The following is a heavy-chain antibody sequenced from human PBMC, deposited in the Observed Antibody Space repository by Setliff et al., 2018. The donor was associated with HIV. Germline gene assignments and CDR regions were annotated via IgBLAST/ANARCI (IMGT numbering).Heavy chain of an antibody. Sequence: PSETLSLTCTVSGGSISSYSGSWIRQPAGKGLEWIGHIYTSWGTNYNPSLKSRVTISVDTSKNQFPLKLSSVTAADTAVYYCARDSQWLLLRHYYYYYMDVWGKGTTVTVSS. D-gene: IGHD3-22*01. J-gene: IGHJ6*03. CDR3: ARDSQWLLLRHYYYYYMDV. CDR1: GGSISSYS. CDR2: IYTSWGT. V-gene: IGHV4-4*07.